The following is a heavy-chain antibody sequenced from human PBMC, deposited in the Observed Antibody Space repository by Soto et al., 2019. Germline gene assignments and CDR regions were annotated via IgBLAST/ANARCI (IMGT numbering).Heavy chain of an antibody. CDR3: AREEMATISDY. D-gene: IGHD5-12*01. CDR2: ISSSSSYI. Sequence: EVQLVESGGGLVQPGGSLRLSCAASGFTFSSYGMNWVRQAPGKGLEWVSSISSSSSYIYYADSVKGRFTISRDNAKNSLYLQMNSLRAEDTAVYYCAREEMATISDYWGQGTLVTVSS. CDR1: GFTFSSYG. V-gene: IGHV3-21*01. J-gene: IGHJ4*02.